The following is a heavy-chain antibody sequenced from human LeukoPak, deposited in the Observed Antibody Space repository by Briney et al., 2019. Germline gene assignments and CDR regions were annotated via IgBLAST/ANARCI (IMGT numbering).Heavy chain of an antibody. CDR2: IYYSGST. CDR3: ARAGDYSSGSYWYFDL. Sequence: PSETLSLTCTVSGGSISSYYWSWIRQPPGKGLEWIGYIYYSGSTNYNPSLKSRVTISVDTSKNQFSLKLSSVTAADTAVYYCARAGDYSSGSYWYFDLWGRGTLVTVSS. V-gene: IGHV4-59*01. D-gene: IGHD6-19*01. CDR1: GGSISSYY. J-gene: IGHJ2*01.